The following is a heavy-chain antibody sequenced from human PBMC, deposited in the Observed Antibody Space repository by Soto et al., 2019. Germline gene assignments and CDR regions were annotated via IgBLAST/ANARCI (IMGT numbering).Heavy chain of an antibody. Sequence: DEHLVQSGGGLGQPGGSLRLSCAASGFTFKTYGMNWVRRAPGKGLEWIAFISGTGSTIYYADSVQGRFIVSRDNSNNSRHRQANRLRSDDTAVYYCAREGCTSASCYSYIRAFDVWGQGTEVSVSS. CDR3: AREGCTSASCYSYIRAFDV. CDR2: ISGTGSTI. D-gene: IGHD2-21*02. CDR1: GFTFKTYG. V-gene: IGHV3-48*01. J-gene: IGHJ3*01.